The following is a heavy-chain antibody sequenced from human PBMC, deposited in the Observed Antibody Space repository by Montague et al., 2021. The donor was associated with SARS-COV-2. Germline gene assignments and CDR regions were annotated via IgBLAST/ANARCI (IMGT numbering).Heavy chain of an antibody. D-gene: IGHD3-10*01. V-gene: IGHV4-34*01. CDR1: GGSFSGYY. Sequence: SLTCAVYGGSFSGYYWNWIRQPPGKGLEWIGEINHSGSTNYNPSLKSRVTMSVDTSKNQFSLKLSSVTAADTAVYYCARGARQGYGFRLGSFDSWGQGTLVTASS. CDR3: ARGARQGYGFRLGSFDS. J-gene: IGHJ4*02. CDR2: INHSGST.